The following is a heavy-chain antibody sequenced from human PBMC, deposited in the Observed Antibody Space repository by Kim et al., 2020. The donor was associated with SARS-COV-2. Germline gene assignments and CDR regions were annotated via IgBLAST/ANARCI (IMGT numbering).Heavy chain of an antibody. Sequence: ASVKVSCKVSGYTLTELSMHWVRQAPGKGLEWMGGFDPEDGETIYAQKFQGRVTMTEDTSTDTAYMELSSLRSEDTAVYYCATGVIAARPFLYYYYYGMDVWGQGTTVTVSS. V-gene: IGHV1-24*01. CDR3: ATGVIAARPFLYYYYYGMDV. D-gene: IGHD6-6*01. CDR1: GYTLTELS. J-gene: IGHJ6*02. CDR2: FDPEDGET.